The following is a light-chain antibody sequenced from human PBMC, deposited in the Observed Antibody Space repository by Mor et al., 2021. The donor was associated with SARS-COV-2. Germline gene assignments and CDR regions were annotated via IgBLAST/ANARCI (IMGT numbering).Light chain of an antibody. CDR3: AAWDDSLNGLV. J-gene: IGLJ1*01. CDR2: NDN. CDR1: SSNIGTNV. V-gene: IGLV1-44*01. Sequence: SGSSSNIGTNVVTWYQQLPGTAPKLLIYNDNQRPSGVPDRFSGSKSGTSASLAISGLQSEDEADYSCAAWDDSLNGLVFGTG.